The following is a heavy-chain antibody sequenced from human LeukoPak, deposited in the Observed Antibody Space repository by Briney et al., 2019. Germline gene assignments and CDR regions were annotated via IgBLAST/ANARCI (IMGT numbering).Heavy chain of an antibody. CDR3: AGGGSFYYGMDV. J-gene: IGHJ6*02. CDR2: ISSGTTI. Sequence: PGGSLRLSCAASGFTFSDYYMIWIRQAPGKGLEWVSYISSGTTIYYADSVKGRFTISRDNAKNSLYLQMNSLRAEDTAVYYCAGGGSFYYGMDVWGQGTSVTVS. V-gene: IGHV3-11*01. CDR1: GFTFSDYY.